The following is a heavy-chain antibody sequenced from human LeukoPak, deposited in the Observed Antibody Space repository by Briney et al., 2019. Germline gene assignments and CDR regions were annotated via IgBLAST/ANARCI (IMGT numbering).Heavy chain of an antibody. CDR1: GFTFSSYA. D-gene: IGHD3-16*02. Sequence: GGSLRLSCAASGFTFSSYAMHWVRQAPGKGLEWVAVISYDGNNKYYADSVKGRLTISRDNSKNTLYLQMNSLRAEDTAVYYCARDYLWGSYRYTPLDYWGQGTLVTVSS. J-gene: IGHJ4*02. CDR3: ARDYLWGSYRYTPLDY. V-gene: IGHV3-30*04. CDR2: ISYDGNNK.